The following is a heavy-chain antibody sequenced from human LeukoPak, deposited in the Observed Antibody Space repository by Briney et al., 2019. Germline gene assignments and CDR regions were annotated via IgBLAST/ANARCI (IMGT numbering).Heavy chain of an antibody. V-gene: IGHV3-74*01. CDR3: ARDAPGNTALDY. CDR1: GFTFISYW. Sequence: PGGSLRLSCAASGFTFISYWMHWVRQAPGKGLVWVSRINGYGSSTDFADSAKVRFTISRDNAKNTLYLQMNSLRAEDTAAYYCARDAPGNTALDYWGQGTLVTVSS. J-gene: IGHJ4*02. CDR2: INGYGSST. D-gene: IGHD5-18*01.